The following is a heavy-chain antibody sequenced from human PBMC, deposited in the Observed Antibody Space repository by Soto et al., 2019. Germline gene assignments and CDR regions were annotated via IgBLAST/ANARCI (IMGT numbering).Heavy chain of an antibody. CDR1: GFTFDDYT. J-gene: IGHJ6*02. Sequence: GSLRLSCAASGFTFDDYTMHWVRQAPGKGLEWVSLISWDGGSTYYADSVKGRFTISRDNSKNSLYLQMNSLRTEDTALYYCAKDIGCSGGSCYGVRYYYGMDVWGQGTTVTVSS. CDR3: AKDIGCSGGSCYGVRYYYGMDV. CDR2: ISWDGGST. D-gene: IGHD2-15*01. V-gene: IGHV3-43*01.